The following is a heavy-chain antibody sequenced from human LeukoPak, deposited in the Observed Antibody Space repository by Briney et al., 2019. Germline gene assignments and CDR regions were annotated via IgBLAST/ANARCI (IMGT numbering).Heavy chain of an antibody. J-gene: IGHJ5*02. CDR1: GYTFTSYG. D-gene: IGHD3-9*01. Sequence: ASVKVSCKASGYTFTSYGISWVRQAPGQGLEWMGWISAYNGNTNYAQKLQGRVTMTTDTSTSTAYMELRSLRSDDTAVYYCARAWGYFDWLFPNWFDPWGQGTLVTVSS. CDR3: ARAWGYFDWLFPNWFDP. CDR2: ISAYNGNT. V-gene: IGHV1-18*01.